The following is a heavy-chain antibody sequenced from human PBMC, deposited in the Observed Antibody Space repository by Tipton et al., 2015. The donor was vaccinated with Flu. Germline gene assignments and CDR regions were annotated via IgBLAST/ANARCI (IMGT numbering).Heavy chain of an antibody. CDR3: AREWRCTSTSCYTYGIYFDY. CDR2: ISYTGRP. D-gene: IGHD2-2*01. Sequence: TLSLTFTVSDGSITGYYWSWIRRPPGKGLEYIGFISYTGRPNYNPSLKSRLAISLDASNHQFSLKLSSVTAADTAVYYCAREWRCTSTSCYTYGIYFDYWGQGTLVPVSS. J-gene: IGHJ4*02. V-gene: IGHV4-59*12. CDR1: DGSITGYY.